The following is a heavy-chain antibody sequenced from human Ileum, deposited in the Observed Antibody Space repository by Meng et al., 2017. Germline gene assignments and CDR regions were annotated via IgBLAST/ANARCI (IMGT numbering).Heavy chain of an antibody. V-gene: IGHV4-39*01. CDR3: AAQHTSSGGGYGWFDP. CDR1: GDSFLSSSYF. CDR2: ITYTGNS. J-gene: IGHJ5*02. Sequence: QLQLQGSGPGLVKPSETLSLTCIVSGDSFLSSSYFWVWMRQPPGKGLEYIGGITYTGNSFFNPSLNPSLKTRLSTSFDTSKNQFSLKVNAVIAADTAVYYCAAQHTSSGGGYGWFDPWGQGILVTVSS. D-gene: IGHD6-13*01.